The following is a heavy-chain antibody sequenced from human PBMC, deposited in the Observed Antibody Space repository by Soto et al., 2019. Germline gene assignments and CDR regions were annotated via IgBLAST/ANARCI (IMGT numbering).Heavy chain of an antibody. CDR1: GFTFSDYY. D-gene: IGHD2-15*01. CDR3: ARVGGDCSGGSCYLYFDY. Sequence: GGSLRLSCAASGFTFSDYYMSWIRQAPGKGLEWVSYISSSSSYTNYAGSVKGRFTISRDNAKNSLYLQMNSLRAEDTAVYYCARVGGDCSGGSCYLYFDYWGQGTLVTVSS. J-gene: IGHJ4*02. V-gene: IGHV3-11*06. CDR2: ISSSSSYT.